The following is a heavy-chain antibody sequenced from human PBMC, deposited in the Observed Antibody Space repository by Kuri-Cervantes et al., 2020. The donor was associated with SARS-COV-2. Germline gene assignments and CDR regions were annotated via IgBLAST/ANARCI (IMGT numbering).Heavy chain of an antibody. Sequence: LRLFCAVYGGSFSDYYWRWIRQPPGKGLEWIGSIYHSGSTYYNPSLKSRVTISVDTSKNQFSLNLSSGTAADTAVFYCAGFLKGIVGGKKYYFDYWGQGTLVTVSS. J-gene: IGHJ4*02. V-gene: IGHV4-34*01. CDR3: AGFLKGIVGGKKYYFDY. CDR2: IYHSGST. D-gene: IGHD3-16*01. CDR1: GGSFSDYY.